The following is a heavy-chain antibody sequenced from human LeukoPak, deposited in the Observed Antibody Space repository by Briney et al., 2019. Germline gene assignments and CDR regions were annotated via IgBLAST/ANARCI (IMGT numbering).Heavy chain of an antibody. CDR3: AREITPYYYIDV. J-gene: IGHJ6*03. CDR2: IGSSGTTI. CDR1: GFTFSSYS. V-gene: IGHV3-48*04. D-gene: IGHD3-16*01. Sequence: GGSLRLSCAASGFTFSSYSMNWVRQAPGKGLEWVSYIGSSGTTIYYADSVKGRFTMSRDNAKNSLYLQMNSLRAEDTAVYYCAREITPYYYIDVWGKGTTVTVSS.